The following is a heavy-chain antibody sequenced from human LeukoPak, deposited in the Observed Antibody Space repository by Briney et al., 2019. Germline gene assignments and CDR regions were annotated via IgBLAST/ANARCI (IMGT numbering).Heavy chain of an antibody. CDR1: GFTFSSYG. J-gene: IGHJ4*02. D-gene: IGHD5-12*01. Sequence: PGGALSLSCAASGFTFSSYGMHWVRQAPGKGLEWMAFIPFYGINIFYADSVKGRLIISSDNSKNTLSLQINSLRAADTAVFDCAKSLMVASATNLLPDYWGQGTLVTVSS. CDR3: AKSLMVASATNLLPDY. V-gene: IGHV3-30*02. CDR2: IPFYGINI.